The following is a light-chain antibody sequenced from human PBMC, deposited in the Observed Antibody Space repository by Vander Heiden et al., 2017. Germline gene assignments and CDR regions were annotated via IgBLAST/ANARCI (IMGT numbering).Light chain of an antibody. J-gene: IGLJ3*02. CDR1: NSNFGNNF. V-gene: IGLV1-51*02. Sequence: QSMLTQPPSLSAAPGQQVTLSCSGDNSNFGNNFVSWYQQLPGEAPKLLISKNNQRPSGIPDRFSGSKSGTSATLGITGLQRGDEADYYCAAWDSSLSVWVFGGGTRVTVL. CDR2: KNN. CDR3: AAWDSSLSVWV.